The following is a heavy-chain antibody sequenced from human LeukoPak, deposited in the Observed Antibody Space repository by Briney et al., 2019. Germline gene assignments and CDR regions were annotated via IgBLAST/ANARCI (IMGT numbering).Heavy chain of an antibody. CDR3: ARETRTLGDAFDI. D-gene: IGHD1/OR15-1a*01. CDR1: GFTFSSYE. J-gene: IGHJ3*02. V-gene: IGHV3-48*03. CDR2: ISTSGSTI. Sequence: GGSLRLSCAASGFTFSSYEMNWVRQAPGKGLEWVSYISTSGSTIYYADSVKGRFAISRDNAKNSLYLQMNSLRAEDTAIYYCARETRTLGDAFDIWGQGTMVTVSS.